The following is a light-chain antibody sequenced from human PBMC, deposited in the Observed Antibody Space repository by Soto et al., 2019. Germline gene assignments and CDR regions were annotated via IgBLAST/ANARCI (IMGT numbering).Light chain of an antibody. CDR1: QSVSSSY. Sequence: EIVLTQSPGTLSLSTGERATLSCRASQSVSSSYLAWYQQKPGQAPRLLIYGASSRATGIPDRISCRGSGTDFTLSISRLEPEDFALYYRQQYGRVFGPGTKVDIK. CDR3: QQYGRV. CDR2: GAS. V-gene: IGKV3-20*01. J-gene: IGKJ3*01.